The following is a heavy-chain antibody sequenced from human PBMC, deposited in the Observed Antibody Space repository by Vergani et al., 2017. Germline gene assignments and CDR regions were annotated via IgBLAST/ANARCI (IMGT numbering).Heavy chain of an antibody. J-gene: IGHJ4*02. Sequence: EVQLVESGGGLVKPGGSLRLSCAASGFTFSSYSMNWVRQAPGKGLEWVSSISSSSSYIYYADSVKGRFTISRDNAKNSLYLQMNSLRAEDTAVYYCAKDLTLLPAIPYFDYWGQGTLVTVSS. CDR3: AKDLTLLPAIPYFDY. V-gene: IGHV3-21*04. D-gene: IGHD3-16*01. CDR1: GFTFSSYS. CDR2: ISSSSSYI.